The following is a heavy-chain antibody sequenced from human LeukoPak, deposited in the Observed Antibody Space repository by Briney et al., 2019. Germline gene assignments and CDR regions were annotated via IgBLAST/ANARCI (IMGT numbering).Heavy chain of an antibody. J-gene: IGHJ4*02. D-gene: IGHD2-21*02. CDR3: ARRPSDYYFDF. CDR1: GGSISSYY. Sequence: SETLSLTCTVSGGSISSYYWSWLRQPAGKGLEWIGSIYYSGSTYYNPSLKSRVTLSVDTSKNEFSLKLSSVTAADTAVYFCARRPSDYYFDFWGQGTLVTVSS. V-gene: IGHV4-59*05. CDR2: IYYSGST.